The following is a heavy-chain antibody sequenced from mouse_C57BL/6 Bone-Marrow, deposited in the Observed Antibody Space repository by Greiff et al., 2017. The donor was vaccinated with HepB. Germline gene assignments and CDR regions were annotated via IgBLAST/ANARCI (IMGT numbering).Heavy chain of an antibody. CDR1: GFTFSDYG. J-gene: IGHJ1*03. V-gene: IGHV5-17*01. D-gene: IGHD1-1*01. CDR3: ARADYGSSYPFYWYFDV. CDR2: ISSGSSTI. Sequence: EVKLEESGGGLVKPGGSLKLSCAASGFTFSDYGMHWVRQAPEKGLEWVAYISSGSSTIYYADTVKGRFTISRDNAKNTLFLQMTSLRSEDTAMYYCARADYGSSYPFYWYFDVWGTGTTVTVSS.